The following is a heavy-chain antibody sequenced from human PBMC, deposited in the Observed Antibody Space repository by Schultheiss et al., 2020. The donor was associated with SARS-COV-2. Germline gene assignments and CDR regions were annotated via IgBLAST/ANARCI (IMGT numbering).Heavy chain of an antibody. CDR2: ISYDGSNK. V-gene: IGHV3-30-3*01. CDR3: LTRHCESGSCYFRDH. D-gene: IGHD3-22*01. J-gene: IGHJ4*02. Sequence: GESLKISCAASGFTFSSYAMHWVRQAPGKGLEWVAVISYDGSNKYYADSVKGRFTISRDNSKNTLYLQMNSLRAEDTAVYYCLTRHCESGSCYFRDHWGQGTLVTVSS. CDR1: GFTFSSYA.